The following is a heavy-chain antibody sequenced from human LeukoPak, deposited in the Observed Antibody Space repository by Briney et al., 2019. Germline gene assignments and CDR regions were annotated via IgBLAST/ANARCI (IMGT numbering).Heavy chain of an antibody. CDR1: GFTFRTYG. J-gene: IGHJ4*02. V-gene: IGHV3-23*01. D-gene: IGHD3-22*01. Sequence: PGGSLRLSCVASGFTFRTYGMSWVRQAPGKGLEWVSGISGSGGDTYYADSVKGRFTISRDNSKNTLYLQMTSLRAEDTAVYYCASTGYYDSSGYYYFDYWGQGTLVTVSS. CDR2: ISGSGGDT. CDR3: ASTGYYDSSGYYYFDY.